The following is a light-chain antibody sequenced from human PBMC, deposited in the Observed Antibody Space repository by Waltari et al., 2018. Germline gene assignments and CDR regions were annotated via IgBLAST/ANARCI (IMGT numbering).Light chain of an antibody. V-gene: IGKV2-30*02. CDR3: QQCYTFPYT. CDR1: QSLVHSDGNTY. Sequence: DVVMTQSPLSLPVTLGQPASISCRSSQSLVHSDGNTYLNWFQQRPGQSPRRLIYKISRRESGVPDRFSGSGSGTDFTLKISRVEAEDIGVYYCQQCYTFPYTFGQGTKLEIK. J-gene: IGKJ2*01. CDR2: KIS.